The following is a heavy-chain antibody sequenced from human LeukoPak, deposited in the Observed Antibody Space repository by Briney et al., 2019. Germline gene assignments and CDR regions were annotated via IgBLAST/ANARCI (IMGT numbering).Heavy chain of an antibody. D-gene: IGHD1-26*01. J-gene: IGHJ4*02. Sequence: GGTLRLSCAASGFTFSSYAMSWVRQAPGKGLEWVAFIRYDGSNKYYADSVKGRFTISRDNSKNTLYLQMNSLRAEDTAVYYCAKDGSVGATIDYWGQGTLVTVSS. CDR3: AKDGSVGATIDY. V-gene: IGHV3-30*02. CDR1: GFTFSSYA. CDR2: IRYDGSNK.